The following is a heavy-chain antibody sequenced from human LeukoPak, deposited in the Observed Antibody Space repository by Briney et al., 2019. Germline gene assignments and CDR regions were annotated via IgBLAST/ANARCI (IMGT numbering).Heavy chain of an antibody. Sequence: GGSLRLSCAASGIAFNTYVMTWVRQAPGKGLVWVSRINTDGSTTNYADSVKGRFTVSRDNAKNTLYLQLHSLRAEDTALYYCTRDNYYGSGSQRSYWGQGTQVTVSS. V-gene: IGHV3-74*01. CDR2: INTDGSTT. CDR3: TRDNYYGSGSQRSY. J-gene: IGHJ4*02. CDR1: GIAFNTYV. D-gene: IGHD3-10*01.